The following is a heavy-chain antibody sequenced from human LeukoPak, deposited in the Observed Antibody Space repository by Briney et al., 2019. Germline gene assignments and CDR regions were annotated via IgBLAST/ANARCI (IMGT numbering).Heavy chain of an antibody. Sequence: GGSLRLSCAASGFTFSSYGMHWVRQAPGKGLEWVAVICYDGSNKYYADSVKGRFTISRDNSKNTLYLQMNSLRAEDTAVYYCARDNYYDSSGYYSNYYFDYWGQGTLVTVSS. J-gene: IGHJ4*02. D-gene: IGHD3-22*01. CDR1: GFTFSSYG. V-gene: IGHV3-33*01. CDR3: ARDNYYDSSGYYSNYYFDY. CDR2: ICYDGSNK.